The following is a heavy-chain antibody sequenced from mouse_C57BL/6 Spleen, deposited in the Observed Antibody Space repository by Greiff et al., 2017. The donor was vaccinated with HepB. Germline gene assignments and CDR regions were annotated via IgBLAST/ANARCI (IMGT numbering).Heavy chain of an antibody. CDR3: ARVDYGNLDY. CDR2: ISDGGSYT. Sequence: EVQLVESGGGLVKPGGSLKLSCAASGFTFSSYAMSWVRQTPEKRLEWVATISDGGSYTYYPDNVKGRFTISRDNAKNNLYLQMSHLKSEDTAMYYCARVDYGNLDYWGQGTTLTVSS. CDR1: GFTFSSYA. V-gene: IGHV5-4*01. D-gene: IGHD2-1*01. J-gene: IGHJ2*01.